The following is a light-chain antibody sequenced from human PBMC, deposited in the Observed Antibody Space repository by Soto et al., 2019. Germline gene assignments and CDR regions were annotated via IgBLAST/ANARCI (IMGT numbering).Light chain of an antibody. CDR2: GAS. CDR3: QRYGSSPLYT. CDR1: QSISSDY. J-gene: IGKJ2*01. V-gene: IGKV3-20*01. Sequence: EIVLTQSPGTLSLSPGETATLSCRASQSISSDYLAWYQHKRGQAPRLLIYGASSRATGIPERFSGSGSGTDFTLTIRRLEPEDFAVYYCQRYGSSPLYTFGQGTKLEI.